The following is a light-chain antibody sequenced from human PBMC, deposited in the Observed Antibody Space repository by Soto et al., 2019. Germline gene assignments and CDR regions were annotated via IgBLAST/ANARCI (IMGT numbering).Light chain of an antibody. CDR1: QSISSY. CDR2: AAS. V-gene: IGKV1-17*01. J-gene: IGKJ1*01. Sequence: DIQMTQSPSSLSASVGDRVTITCRATQSISSYLNWYQQKPGKDPNLLIYAASSLQSGVPSRISGSGSGTEFTLTISSLQPEDFATYYCLQHNTYPWTFGQGTKVDI. CDR3: LQHNTYPWT.